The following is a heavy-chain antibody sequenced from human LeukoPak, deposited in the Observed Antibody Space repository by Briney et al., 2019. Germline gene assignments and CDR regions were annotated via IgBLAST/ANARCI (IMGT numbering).Heavy chain of an antibody. CDR2: ISRTGGAL. J-gene: IGHJ6*03. CDR1: GFTFSPFA. CDR3: AMGSTDYSYYMDV. D-gene: IGHD2-21*02. Sequence: GGSLRLSCVASGFTFSPFAMTWVRQAPGKGLEWVSAISRTGGALYYADSVMGRFTISRDDPKNTLYLQMDNLRADDTAVYYCAMGSTDYSYYMDVWGKGTTVTVSS. V-gene: IGHV3-23*01.